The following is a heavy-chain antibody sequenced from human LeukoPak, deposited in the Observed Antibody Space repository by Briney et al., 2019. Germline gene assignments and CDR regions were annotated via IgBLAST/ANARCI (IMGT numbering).Heavy chain of an antibody. CDR3: ARVSALFGLPVHFDY. CDR1: GFTFSSYW. D-gene: IGHD3-10*02. J-gene: IGHJ4*02. V-gene: IGHV3-7*01. CDR2: IKQDGSDK. Sequence: PGGSLRLSCAASGFTFSSYWMTWVRQAPGKGREWVANIKQDGSDKYYVDSGKGRFTISSDSGKNSMCLQMNSQRAEDTAVYYCARVSALFGLPVHFDYWGQGTLVTVSS.